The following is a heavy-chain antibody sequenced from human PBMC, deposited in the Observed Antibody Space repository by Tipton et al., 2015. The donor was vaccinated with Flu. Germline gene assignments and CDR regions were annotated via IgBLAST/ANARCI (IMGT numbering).Heavy chain of an antibody. CDR1: GFTVGSNY. Sequence: SLRLSCAASGFTVGSNYMTWVRQAPGKGLDWVSVIYGGGTTNYADSVKGRFTISRDNSKNTVYLQMNSLRAEDTAVYYCARDVGSSSYYGLDVWGQGTTVIVSS. V-gene: IGHV3-53*01. J-gene: IGHJ6*02. CDR3: ARDVGSSSYYGLDV. D-gene: IGHD6-6*01. CDR2: IYGGGTT.